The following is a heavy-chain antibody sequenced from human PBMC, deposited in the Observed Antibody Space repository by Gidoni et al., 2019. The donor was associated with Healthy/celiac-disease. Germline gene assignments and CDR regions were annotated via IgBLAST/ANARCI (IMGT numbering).Heavy chain of an antibody. CDR1: GFTFSSYS. D-gene: IGHD5-12*01. V-gene: IGHV3-21*01. CDR3: ARDLVGEWLRSGLWALDAFDI. J-gene: IGHJ3*02. CDR2: ISSSSSYI. Sequence: EVQLVESGGGLVKPGGSLRLSCTASGFTFSSYSMNWVRQAPGKGLEWVSSISSSSSYIYYADSVKGRFTISRDNAKNSLYLQMNSLRAEDTAVYYCARDLVGEWLRSGLWALDAFDIWGQGTMVTVSS.